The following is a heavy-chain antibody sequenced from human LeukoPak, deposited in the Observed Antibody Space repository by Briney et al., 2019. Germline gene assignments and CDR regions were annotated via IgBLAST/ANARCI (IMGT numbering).Heavy chain of an antibody. CDR2: MSALNGNT. J-gene: IGHJ4*02. CDR1: GYTFTNYG. Sequence: ASVTVSFTASGYTFTNYGISWVRQAPGQGLEWMGWMSALNGNTNYQHKFQGRVTITTDTSKNTAYMELRSLRSDDTAMYYCARDSALLNNGDWYGGSDYWGQGTLVTVSS. CDR3: ARDSALLNNGDWYGGSDY. V-gene: IGHV1-18*01. D-gene: IGHD4-17*01.